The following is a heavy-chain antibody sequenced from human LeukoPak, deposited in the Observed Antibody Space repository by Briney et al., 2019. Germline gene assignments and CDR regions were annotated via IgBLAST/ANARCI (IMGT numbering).Heavy chain of an antibody. Sequence: GGSLRLSCAASGFTVSSNYMSWVRQAPGKGLEWVSSISSSSSYIYYADSVKGRFTISRDNAKNSLYLQMNSLRAEDTAVYYCARDLSVVVPAAILTYWGQGTLVTVSS. J-gene: IGHJ4*02. D-gene: IGHD2-2*02. CDR3: ARDLSVVVPAAILTY. V-gene: IGHV3-21*01. CDR2: ISSSSSYI. CDR1: GFTVSSNY.